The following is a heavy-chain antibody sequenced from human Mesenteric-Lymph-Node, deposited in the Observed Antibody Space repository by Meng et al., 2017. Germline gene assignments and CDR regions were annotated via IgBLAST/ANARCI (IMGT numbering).Heavy chain of an antibody. CDR2: TRNKANSYTT. D-gene: IGHD5-12*01. Sequence: GGSLRLSCAASGFTFSDHYMDWVRQAPGKGLEWVARTRNKANSYTTEYAASVKGRFTISRDDSRNSVFLQMNFLKYEDTAVYYCAGSAGYSGTSLSFRQLDYWGQGTLVTVSS. J-gene: IGHJ4*02. CDR3: AGSAGYSGTSLSFRQLDY. V-gene: IGHV3-72*01. CDR1: GFTFSDHY.